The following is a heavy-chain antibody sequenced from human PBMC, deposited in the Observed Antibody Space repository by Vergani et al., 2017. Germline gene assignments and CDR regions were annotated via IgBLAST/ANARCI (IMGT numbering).Heavy chain of an antibody. J-gene: IGHJ6*02. D-gene: IGHD6-19*01. CDR2: IIPIFGTA. V-gene: IGHV1-69*01. CDR1: GGTFSSYA. Sequence: QVQLVQSGAEVKKPGSSVKVSCKASGGTFSSYAISWVRQSSGQRLEWLGGIIPIFGTANYAQKFQGRVTITADEATSTAYMEMSSLRSEDTAVYYCAGAGLRVAGKDDYYGMDVWGQGTTVTVAS. CDR3: AGAGLRVAGKDDYYGMDV.